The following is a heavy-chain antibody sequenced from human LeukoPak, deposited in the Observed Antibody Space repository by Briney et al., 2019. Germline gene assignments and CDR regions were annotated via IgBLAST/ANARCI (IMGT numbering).Heavy chain of an antibody. Sequence: GGSLRLSCAASGFTFSSYAMHWVRQAPGEGLEYVSAISSNGGSTYYANSVKGRFTISRDNSKNTLYLQMGSLRAEDMAVYYCARGEYYYDSSGPTTDYWGQGTLVTVSS. J-gene: IGHJ4*02. V-gene: IGHV3-64*01. CDR3: ARGEYYYDSSGPTTDY. CDR2: ISSNGGST. CDR1: GFTFSSYA. D-gene: IGHD3-22*01.